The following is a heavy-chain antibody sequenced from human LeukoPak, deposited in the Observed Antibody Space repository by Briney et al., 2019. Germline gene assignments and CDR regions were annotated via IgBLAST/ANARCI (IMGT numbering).Heavy chain of an antibody. V-gene: IGHV1-2*02. CDR2: INPNSGGT. Sequence: ASVKVSCKASGYTFTSYYMHWVRQAPGQGLEWMGWINPNSGGTNYAQKFQGRVTMTRDTSISTAYMELSRLRSDDTAVYYCARGGDYVWGSYRHYFDYWGQGTLVTVSS. J-gene: IGHJ4*02. CDR1: GYTFTSYY. CDR3: ARGGDYVWGSYRHYFDY. D-gene: IGHD3-16*02.